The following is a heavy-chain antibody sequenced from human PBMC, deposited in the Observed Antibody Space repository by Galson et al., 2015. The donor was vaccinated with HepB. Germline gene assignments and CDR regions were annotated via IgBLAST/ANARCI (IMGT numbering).Heavy chain of an antibody. CDR1: GDSVSSDSAA. J-gene: IGHJ4*02. D-gene: IGHD1-1*01. V-gene: IGHV6-1*01. CDR3: ARDQKTTGTNQYYFDY. Sequence: CAISGDSVSSDSAAWNWIRQSPSRGLEWLGRTYYRSKWYNDYAVSVKSRITINPDTSKNQFSLQLNSVTPEDTAVYYCARDQKTTGTNQYYFDYWGQGTLVTVSS. CDR2: TYYRSKWYN.